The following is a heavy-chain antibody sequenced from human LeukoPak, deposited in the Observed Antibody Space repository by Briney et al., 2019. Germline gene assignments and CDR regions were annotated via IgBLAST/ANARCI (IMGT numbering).Heavy chain of an antibody. D-gene: IGHD3-22*01. J-gene: IGHJ4*02. V-gene: IGHV3-7*04. CDR2: INQDGSEK. CDR3: ARSTKMGDY. Sequence: GGSLRLSCAASGFPFGSYWMNWVRQAPGKGLEWVANINQDGSEKYYVDSVKGRFTISRDNAKNSLYVQMNSLRAEDTAVYYCARSTKMGDYWGQGTLVTVSS. CDR1: GFPFGSYW.